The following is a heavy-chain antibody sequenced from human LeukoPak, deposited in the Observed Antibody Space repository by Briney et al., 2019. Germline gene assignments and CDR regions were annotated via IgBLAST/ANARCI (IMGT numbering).Heavy chain of an antibody. CDR1: GGSISSGGYY. CDR2: IYHSGST. D-gene: IGHD6-13*01. Sequence: PSEALSLTCTVSGGSISSGGYYWSWIRQPPGKGLEWIGYIYHSGSTYYNPSLKSRVTISVDTSKNQFSLKLSSVTAADTAVYYCARGHGAAALGWFDPWGQGTLVTVSS. V-gene: IGHV4-30-2*01. J-gene: IGHJ5*02. CDR3: ARGHGAAALGWFDP.